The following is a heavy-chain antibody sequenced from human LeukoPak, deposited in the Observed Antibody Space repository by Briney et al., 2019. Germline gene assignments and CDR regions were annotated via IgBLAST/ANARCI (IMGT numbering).Heavy chain of an antibody. J-gene: IGHJ3*02. CDR1: GGSISSYY. CDR2: IYYSGST. D-gene: IGHD3-22*01. V-gene: IGHV4-59*01. CDR3: ARDSYYYDSSGYYNAFDI. Sequence: SETLSLTCTVSGGSISSYYWSWIRQPPGKGLEWIGYIYYSGSTNYNPSLKSRVTISVDTSKNQFSLKLSSVTAADTAVYYCARDSYYYDSSGYYNAFDIWGQGTMVTVSS.